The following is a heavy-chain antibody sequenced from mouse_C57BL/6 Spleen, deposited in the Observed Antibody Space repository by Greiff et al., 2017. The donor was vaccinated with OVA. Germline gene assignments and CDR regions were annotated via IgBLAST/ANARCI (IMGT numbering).Heavy chain of an antibody. CDR3: ARGHSNWYFDV. V-gene: IGHV3-6*01. Sequence: EVKLMESGPGLVKPSQSLSLTCSVTGYSITSGYYWNWIRQFPGNKLEWMGYISYDGSNNYNPSLKNRISITRDTSKNQFFLKLNSVTTEDTATYYCARGHSNWYFDVWGTGTTVTVSS. CDR1: GYSITSGYY. CDR2: ISYDGSN. J-gene: IGHJ1*03.